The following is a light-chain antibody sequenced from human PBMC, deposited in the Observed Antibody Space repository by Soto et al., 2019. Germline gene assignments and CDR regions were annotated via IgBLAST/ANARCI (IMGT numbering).Light chain of an antibody. V-gene: IGLV1-51*01. Sequence: QSVLTQPPSVSAAPGQNVTISCSGSSCNFEKIYVSWYQQFPGTAPKRLIYDGNKRPSGIPDRFSGSKSGTSAILGITGLQTGDEADYYCGAWDKSLSAEVFGGGTKLTVL. CDR3: GAWDKSLSAEV. J-gene: IGLJ3*02. CDR2: DGN. CDR1: SCNFEKIY.